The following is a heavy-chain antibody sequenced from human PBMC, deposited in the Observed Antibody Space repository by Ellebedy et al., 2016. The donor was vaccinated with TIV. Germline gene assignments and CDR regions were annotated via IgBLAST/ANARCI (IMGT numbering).Heavy chain of an antibody. CDR2: ISYDGSNK. CDR3: AKSGWFGYYYGMDV. CDR1: GFTFSSYG. D-gene: IGHD3-10*01. J-gene: IGHJ6*02. V-gene: IGHV3-30*18. Sequence: PGGSLRLSCAASGFTFSSYGMHWVRQATGKVLEWVAVISYDGSNKYYADSVKGRFTISRDNSKNTLYLQMNSLRAEDTAVYYCAKSGWFGYYYGMDVWGQGTTVTVSS.